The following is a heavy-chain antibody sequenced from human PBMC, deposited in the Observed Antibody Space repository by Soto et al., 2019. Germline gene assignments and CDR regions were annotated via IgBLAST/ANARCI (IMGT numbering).Heavy chain of an antibody. CDR1: VGSISNFY. J-gene: IGHJ4*02. CDR3: ARAPMVLTRSYFDS. Sequence: QVNLRESGPGLVKPPETLSLSCTVSVGSISNFYWSWFRRPPGKGLEWIGYISSSGNTNYNPSLKSRVSISVDTSKNQFSLNLTSVTAADTGVYYCARAPMVLTRSYFDSWGQGTPVTVSS. V-gene: IGHV4-59*01. D-gene: IGHD3-22*01. CDR2: ISSSGNT.